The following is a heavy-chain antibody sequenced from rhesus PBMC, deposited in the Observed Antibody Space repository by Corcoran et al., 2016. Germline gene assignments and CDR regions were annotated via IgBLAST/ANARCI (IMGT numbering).Heavy chain of an antibody. CDR2: IYGSGGST. Sequence: QVQLQESGPGLVQPSETLAITRAVSGGSLSSNYWSWSRQAPGKGLECIGRIYGSGGSTDYNPSLKSRVTISTDTSKNQFSLKLSSVTAADTAVYYCAKGGAAAHWGQGVLVTVSS. D-gene: IGHD6-31*01. CDR3: AKGGAAAH. CDR1: GGSLSSNY. V-gene: IGHV4-160*01. J-gene: IGHJ4*01.